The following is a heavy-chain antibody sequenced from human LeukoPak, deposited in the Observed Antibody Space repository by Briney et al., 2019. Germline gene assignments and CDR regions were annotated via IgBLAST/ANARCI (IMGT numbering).Heavy chain of an antibody. V-gene: IGHV1-18*01. J-gene: IGHJ4*02. Sequence: ASVKVSCKASGYTFTSYGISWVRQAPGQGLEWMGWIGAYNGNTNYAQKLQGRATMTTDTSTSTAYMELRSLRSDDTAVYYCARAAVSASSVGSSAGFDYWGQGTLVTVSS. CDR2: IGAYNGNT. CDR3: ARAAVSASSVGSSAGFDY. CDR1: GYTFTSYG. D-gene: IGHD6-6*01.